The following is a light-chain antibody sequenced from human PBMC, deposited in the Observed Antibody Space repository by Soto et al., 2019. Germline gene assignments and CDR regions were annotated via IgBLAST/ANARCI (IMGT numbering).Light chain of an antibody. CDR1: QSVFYSPNNKNY. Sequence: DIVMTQSPDSLAVSLGERATINCKSSQSVFYSPNNKNYLAWYQQKPGQPPKLLIYWASTRESGVPDRFSGSGSGTDFTLTISSLQAEDVAVYYCQQYYSTPLTFGGGTKVETK. CDR2: WAS. J-gene: IGKJ4*01. CDR3: QQYYSTPLT. V-gene: IGKV4-1*01.